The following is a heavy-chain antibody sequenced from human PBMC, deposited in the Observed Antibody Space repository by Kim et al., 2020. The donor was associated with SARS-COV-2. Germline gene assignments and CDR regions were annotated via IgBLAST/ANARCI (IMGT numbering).Heavy chain of an antibody. V-gene: IGHV3-30*18. CDR3: AKGHPGLWFGEINWFDP. Sequence: GGSLRLSCAASGFTFSSYGMHWVRQAPGKGLEWVAVISYDGSNKYYADSVKGRFTISRDNSKNTLYLQMNSLRAEDTAVYYCAKGHPGLWFGEINWFDP. CDR2: ISYDGSNK. D-gene: IGHD3-10*01. CDR1: GFTFSSYG. J-gene: IGHJ5*02.